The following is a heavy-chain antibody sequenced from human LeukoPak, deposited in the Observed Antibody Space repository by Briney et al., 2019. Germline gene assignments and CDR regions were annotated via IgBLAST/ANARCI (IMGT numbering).Heavy chain of an antibody. Sequence: PSETLSLTCIVSGGSISSYYWSWIRQPPGKGLEWIGYIYYSGSTNYNPSLKSRATISVDTSKNQFSLKLSSVTAADTAVYYCARGRGYSYGRFDYWGQGTLVTVSS. CDR2: IYYSGST. D-gene: IGHD5-18*01. CDR3: ARGRGYSYGRFDY. J-gene: IGHJ4*02. CDR1: GGSISSYY. V-gene: IGHV4-59*01.